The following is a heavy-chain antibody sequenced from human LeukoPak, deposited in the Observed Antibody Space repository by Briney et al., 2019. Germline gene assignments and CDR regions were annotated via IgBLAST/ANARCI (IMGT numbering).Heavy chain of an antibody. V-gene: IGHV3-48*01. CDR2: ISSSGSTI. Sequence: GGSLRLSCAASGFTFSAYWMSWVRQAPGKGLEWVSYISSSGSTIYYADSVKGRFTISRDNSKNTLYLQMNSLRAEDTAVYYCAKGYCSSTSCYLPLVVDYWGQGTLVTVSS. CDR1: GFTFSAYW. CDR3: AKGYCSSTSCYLPLVVDY. D-gene: IGHD2-2*01. J-gene: IGHJ4*02.